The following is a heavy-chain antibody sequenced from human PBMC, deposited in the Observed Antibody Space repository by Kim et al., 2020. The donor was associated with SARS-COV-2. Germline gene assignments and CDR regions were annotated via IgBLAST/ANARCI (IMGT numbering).Heavy chain of an antibody. J-gene: IGHJ6*02. CDR2: ISSNGGST. D-gene: IGHD3-10*01. CDR1: GFTFSSYA. CDR3: STMVRETWPYYYGMDV. Sequence: GGSLRLSCSASGFTFSSYAMHWVRQAPGKGLEYVSAISSNGGSTYYADSVKGRFTISRDNSKNTLYLQMSSLRAEDTAVYYCSTMVRETWPYYYGMDVWGHGTTVTLSS. V-gene: IGHV3-64D*06.